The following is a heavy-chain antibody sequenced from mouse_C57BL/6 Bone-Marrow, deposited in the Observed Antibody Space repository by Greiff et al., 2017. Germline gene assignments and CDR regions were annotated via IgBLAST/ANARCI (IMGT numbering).Heavy chain of an antibody. CDR2: FDPTSGGT. D-gene: IGHD2-12*01. Sequence: VKLQQPGAELVKPGASVKLSCKASGYTFTSYWMHWVKQRPGRGLAWIGRFDPTSGGTKYNEKFKSKATLTVDKPSSTAYMQLSSLTSEDSAVYYCARGFYREFAYWGQGTLVTVSA. J-gene: IGHJ3*01. CDR3: ARGFYREFAY. V-gene: IGHV1-72*01. CDR1: GYTFTSYW.